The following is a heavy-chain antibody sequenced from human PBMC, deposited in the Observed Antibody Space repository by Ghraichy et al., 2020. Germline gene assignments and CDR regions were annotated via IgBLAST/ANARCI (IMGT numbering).Heavy chain of an antibody. V-gene: IGHV3-23*01. Sequence: GALRLSCAASGFTFSTYAISWVRQAPGKGLEWVSSISSGGSTYYADSVKGRFTFSRDNSKNTLSLQMNTLRAEDTAIYYCAKAGATGGDFDYWGQGTLVTVSS. CDR2: ISSGGST. D-gene: IGHD5-12*01. CDR3: AKAGATGGDFDY. CDR1: GFTFSTYA. J-gene: IGHJ4*02.